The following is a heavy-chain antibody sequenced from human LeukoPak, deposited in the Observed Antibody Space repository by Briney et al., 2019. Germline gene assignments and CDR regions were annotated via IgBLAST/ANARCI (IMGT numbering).Heavy chain of an antibody. V-gene: IGHV4-59*01. CDR2: IYYSGTT. Sequence: SETLSLTCTVSGGSISSYYWSWIRQPPGKGLEWIGHIYYSGTTNYNPSLKSRVTISIDTSKNQFSLNLSSVTAADTAVYYCARDSGSGTYYWGQGTLVTVSS. CDR3: ARDSGSGTYY. J-gene: IGHJ4*02. CDR1: GGSISSYY. D-gene: IGHD6-19*01.